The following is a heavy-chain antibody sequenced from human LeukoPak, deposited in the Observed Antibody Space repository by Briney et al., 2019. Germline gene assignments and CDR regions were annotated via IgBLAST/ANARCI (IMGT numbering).Heavy chain of an antibody. J-gene: IGHJ6*03. CDR1: GFTFSSYW. D-gene: IGHD2-8*01. CDR3: ARCSNAYYYYMDV. V-gene: IGHV3-7*01. CDR2: IKQDGSEK. Sequence: GGSLRLSCAASGFTFSSYWMSWVRQAPGKGLEWVANIKQDGSEKYYVDSVKGRFTMSRDNAKNSLYLQMNSLRAEDTAVYYCARCSNAYYYYMDVWGKGTTVTVSS.